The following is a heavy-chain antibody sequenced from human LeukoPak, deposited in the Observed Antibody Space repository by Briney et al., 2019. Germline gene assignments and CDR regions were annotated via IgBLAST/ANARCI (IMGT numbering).Heavy chain of an antibody. Sequence: PSETLSLTCTLSGGSISSYYWSWIRQPPGKGLEWIGYIYYSGTTNYNPSLKSRVTISVDTPKNQFSLKLSSVTAADTAVYYCARGVYIAAAQYGYWGQGTLVTVSS. J-gene: IGHJ4*02. CDR2: IYYSGTT. CDR1: GGSISSYY. D-gene: IGHD6-13*01. V-gene: IGHV4-59*01. CDR3: ARGVYIAAAQYGY.